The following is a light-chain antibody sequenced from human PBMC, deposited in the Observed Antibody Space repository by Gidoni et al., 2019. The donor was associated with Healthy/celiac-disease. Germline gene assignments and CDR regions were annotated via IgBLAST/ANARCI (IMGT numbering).Light chain of an antibody. Sequence: DIVLPQSPGTLSLSPGARATLSCRASQSVSSSYLAWYQQKPGQAPRLLIYGASSRATGIPDRFSGSGSGTDSTLTISRLEPEDFAVYYCQQYGSLPRLTFGGGTKVEIK. V-gene: IGKV3-20*01. CDR1: QSVSSSY. CDR3: QQYGSLPRLT. J-gene: IGKJ4*01. CDR2: GAS.